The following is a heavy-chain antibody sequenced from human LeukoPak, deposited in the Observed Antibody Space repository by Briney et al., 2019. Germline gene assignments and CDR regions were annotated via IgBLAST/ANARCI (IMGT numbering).Heavy chain of an antibody. CDR1: GYTFSGNY. V-gene: IGHV1-2*02. J-gene: IGHJ4*02. CDR2: IDANNGDT. Sequence: ASVKVSCKASGYTFSGNYIHWLRQAPGQGLEWMGWIDANNGDTKSAQKFQGRVTMTRDTSTSTAYMDLSSLSPDDAAVYYCARDPSSVTLYFFDYWGEGTLVTVSS. CDR3: ARDPSSVTLYFFDY. D-gene: IGHD4-11*01.